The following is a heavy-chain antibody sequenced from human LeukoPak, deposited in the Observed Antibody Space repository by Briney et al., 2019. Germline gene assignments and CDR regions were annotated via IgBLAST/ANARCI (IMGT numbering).Heavy chain of an antibody. CDR1: GFTFGDFA. V-gene: IGHV3-49*04. CDR3: TSTTMTIRFDP. D-gene: IGHD4-17*01. Sequence: PGRSLRLSCTTSGFTFGDFAMTWVRQAPGKGLEWVGFIRSEAYGGTTKYAASVKGRFSISRDDSKSIAYLQMNSLKTEDTAVYYWTSTTMTIRFDPWGQGTLVTVSS. J-gene: IGHJ5*02. CDR2: IRSEAYGGTT.